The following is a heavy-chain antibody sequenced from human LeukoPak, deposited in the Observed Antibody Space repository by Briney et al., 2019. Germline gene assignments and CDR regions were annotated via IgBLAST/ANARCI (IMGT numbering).Heavy chain of an antibody. CDR2: IYNNGST. J-gene: IGHJ6*03. D-gene: IGHD4-17*01. CDR1: GASISNNFYY. CDR3: ARIGYVDYLGYYYYYYMDV. Sequence: PSETLSLTCTVSGASISNNFYYWSWIRQPPGKGLEWIGTIYNNGSTYYNPSLKSRLTISIDMSRNQFSLNLSSVTAADTAVYYCARIGYVDYLGYYYYYYMDVWGEGTTVTVSS. V-gene: IGHV4-39*07.